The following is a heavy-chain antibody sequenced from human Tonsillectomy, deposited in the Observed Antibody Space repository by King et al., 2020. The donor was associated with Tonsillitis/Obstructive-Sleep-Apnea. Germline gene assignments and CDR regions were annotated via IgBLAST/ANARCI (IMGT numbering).Heavy chain of an antibody. J-gene: IGHJ4*02. V-gene: IGHV4-31*03. CDR1: GGSISSGGYY. CDR3: AMQARGDCGHFDY. Sequence: VQLQESGPGLVTPSQTLSLTCTVSGGSISSGGYYWSWVRQHPGKGLEWIVSIYYSGCTYYNPSLKSRLTVSLDTSKNQFSLRLSSVAAADTAVYFCAMQARGDCGHFDYWGQGTLVTVSS. CDR2: IYYSGCT. D-gene: IGHD2-21*02.